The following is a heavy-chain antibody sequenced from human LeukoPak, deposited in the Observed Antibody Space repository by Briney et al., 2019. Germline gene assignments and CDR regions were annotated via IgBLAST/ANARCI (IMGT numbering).Heavy chain of an antibody. V-gene: IGHV4-4*07. CDR1: GGSFSNYY. D-gene: IGHD6-13*01. J-gene: IGHJ5*02. CDR3: ARGCIAAAGMREYNWFDP. CDR2: IYTSGST. Sequence: SETQSLTCTVSGGSFSNYYWSWIRQPAGKGLEWIGRIYTSGSTNYNPSLKSRVTMSVDTSKNQFSLKLSSVTAADTAVYYWARGCIAAAGMREYNWFDPWGQGTLVTVSS.